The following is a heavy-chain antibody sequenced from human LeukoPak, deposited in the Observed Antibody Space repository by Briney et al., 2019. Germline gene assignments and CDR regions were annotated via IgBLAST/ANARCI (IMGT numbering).Heavy chain of an antibody. J-gene: IGHJ4*02. V-gene: IGHV5-51*01. CDR3: ARHKTGLLWGLLLPYFDS. CDR1: GYRFTTYW. Sequence: VESLKISCRGSGYRFTTYWIALVRQMPGKGLELIGIIYPEDSDTRYTPSFHGQVTISVDKSINTDFLQWSSLMASDTDMYYCARHKTGLLWGLLLPYFDSWGQGTLVAVSS. CDR2: IYPEDSDT. D-gene: IGHD2-21*02.